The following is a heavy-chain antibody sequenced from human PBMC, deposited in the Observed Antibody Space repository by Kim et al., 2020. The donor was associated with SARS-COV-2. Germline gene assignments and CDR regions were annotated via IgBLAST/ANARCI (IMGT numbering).Heavy chain of an antibody. Sequence: ETIYAQKFQGRVTMTEDTATDTAYMELSSLGSEDTAVYYCANFWGGLNYWGQGTLVTVSS. CDR2: ET. CDR3: ANFWGGLNY. V-gene: IGHV1-24*01. J-gene: IGHJ4*02. D-gene: IGHD7-27*01.